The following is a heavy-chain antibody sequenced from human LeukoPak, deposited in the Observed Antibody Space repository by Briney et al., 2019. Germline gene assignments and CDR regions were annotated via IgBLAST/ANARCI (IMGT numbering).Heavy chain of an antibody. Sequence: SETLSLTCTVSGGSISSYYWGWIRQPPGKGLGWIGYIYHSGSTYYNPSLKSRVTISVDRSKNQFSLKLSSVTAADTAVYYCARDSSSWSAPLDCWGQGTLVTVSS. J-gene: IGHJ4*02. V-gene: IGHV4-59*12. D-gene: IGHD6-13*01. CDR3: ARDSSSWSAPLDC. CDR1: GGSISSYY. CDR2: IYHSGST.